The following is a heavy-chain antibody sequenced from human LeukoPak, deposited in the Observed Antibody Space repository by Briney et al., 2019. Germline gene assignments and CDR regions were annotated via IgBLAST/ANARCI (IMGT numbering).Heavy chain of an antibody. J-gene: IGHJ3*02. CDR2: ISGSGGST. V-gene: IGHV3-23*01. Sequence: SGGSLRLSCAASGFTFSSYAMNWVRQAPGKGLEWVSGISGSGGSTFYADSVKGRFTISRDNSKNTLYVEINSLRAEDTAVYYCAKGRGSDAFDIWGQGTVVTVSS. CDR1: GFTFSSYA. CDR3: AKGRGSDAFDI.